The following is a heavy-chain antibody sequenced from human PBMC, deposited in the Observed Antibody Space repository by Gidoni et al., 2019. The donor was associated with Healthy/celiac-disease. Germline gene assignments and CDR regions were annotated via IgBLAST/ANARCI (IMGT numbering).Heavy chain of an antibody. CDR2: IIPIFGTA. V-gene: IGHV1-69*01. J-gene: IGHJ6*03. D-gene: IGHD5-12*01. Sequence: QVQLVQSGAEVKKPGSSVKVSCKASGGTFSSYAISWVRQAPGQGLEWMGGIIPIFGTANYAQKFQGRVTITADESTSTAYMELSSLRSEDTAVYYCARGRVATSHYYYYYMDVWGKGTTVTVSS. CDR1: GGTFSSYA. CDR3: ARGRVATSHYYYYYMDV.